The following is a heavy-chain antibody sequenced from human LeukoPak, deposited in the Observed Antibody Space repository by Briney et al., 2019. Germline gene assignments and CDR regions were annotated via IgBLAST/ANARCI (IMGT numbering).Heavy chain of an antibody. CDR1: GFTFSSYA. Sequence: GGSLRLSCAASGFTFSSYAMSWVRQAPGKGLEGDSAISGSGGSTYYADSVKGRFTISRDNSKNTLYLQMNSLRAEDTAVYYCAKFGITMIVVVTLFDYWGQGTLVTVSS. D-gene: IGHD3-22*01. CDR2: ISGSGGST. J-gene: IGHJ4*02. V-gene: IGHV3-23*01. CDR3: AKFGITMIVVVTLFDY.